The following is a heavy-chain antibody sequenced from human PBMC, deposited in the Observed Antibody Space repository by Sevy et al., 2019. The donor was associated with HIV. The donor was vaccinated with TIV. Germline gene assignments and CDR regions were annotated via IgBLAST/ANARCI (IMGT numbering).Heavy chain of an antibody. D-gene: IGHD3-16*01. V-gene: IGHV3-7*01. J-gene: IGHJ4*02. Sequence: GGSLRLSCAVSGFTFSTNWMNWVRQAPGKGLEWVANIKADRSDKHYVDSVEGRFTISIDNAKNLLFLQMNSLRVEDTAVYYCAHETFGRFESWGQGTLVTVSS. CDR1: GFTFSTNW. CDR3: AHETFGRFES. CDR2: IKADRSDK.